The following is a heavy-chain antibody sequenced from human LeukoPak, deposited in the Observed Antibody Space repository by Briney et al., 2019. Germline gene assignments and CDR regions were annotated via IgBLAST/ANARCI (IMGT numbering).Heavy chain of an antibody. CDR2: LYSEGGRT. CDR3: ARDSQSSGYSSGWYPFGYYYYGMEV. J-gene: IGHJ6*02. D-gene: IGHD6-19*01. V-gene: IGHV3-74*01. CDR1: GFTFSNDW. Sequence: GGSLRLSCVASGFTFSNDWMHWVRQAPGKGLVWVSRLYSEGGRTYYADPVKGRFTISRDNAKNTLYLQMNSLRVEDTAVYYCARDSQSSGYSSGWYPFGYYYYGMEVWGQGTTVTVSS.